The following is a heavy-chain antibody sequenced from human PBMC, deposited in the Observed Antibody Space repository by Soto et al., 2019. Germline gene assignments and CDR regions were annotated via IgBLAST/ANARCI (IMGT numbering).Heavy chain of an antibody. V-gene: IGHV5-51*01. CDR2: IYAIDSRV. CDR1: GFQFSSHW. J-gene: IGHJ3*02. Sequence: EVQLVQSGAEVKKPGESLKISCRASGFQFSSHWIGWVRQVPGKGLEWMAFIYAIDSRVKYGPSFHGQVTFSVDKSISTAYVQWSSLRVSDTAIYFGATHRPPHAYDTWGPATMVTVSS. CDR3: ATHRPPHAYDT.